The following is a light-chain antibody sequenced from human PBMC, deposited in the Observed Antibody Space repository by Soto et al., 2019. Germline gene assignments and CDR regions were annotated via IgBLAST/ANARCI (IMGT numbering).Light chain of an antibody. CDR2: RNN. CDR1: SSNIGSNY. CDR3: AAWDDSLSGVV. Sequence: QSVLTQPASASVTPGQRVTISCSGSSSNIGSNYVYWYQQLPGTAPKLLIYRNNQRPSGVPDRFSGSKSGTSASLAISGLRSEDEADYYCAAWDDSLSGVVFGGGTKVTVL. V-gene: IGLV1-47*01. J-gene: IGLJ2*01.